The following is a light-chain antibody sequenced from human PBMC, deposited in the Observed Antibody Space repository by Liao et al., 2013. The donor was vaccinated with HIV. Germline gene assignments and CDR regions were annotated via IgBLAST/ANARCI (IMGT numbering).Light chain of an antibody. CDR2: QNV. Sequence: SYELTQPPSVSVSPGEPASITCSGDQLGDRYVSWYQQRPGQSPVLIMFQNVKRPSGIPERFSGSNSGNTATLAISGTQATDEADYYCQVWDSFSTFVFGSGTQVTVL. CDR3: QVWDSFSTFV. J-gene: IGLJ1*01. V-gene: IGLV3-1*01. CDR1: QLGDRY.